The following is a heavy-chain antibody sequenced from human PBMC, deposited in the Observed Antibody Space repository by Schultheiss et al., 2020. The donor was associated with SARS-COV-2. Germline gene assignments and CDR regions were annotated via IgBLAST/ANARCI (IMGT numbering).Heavy chain of an antibody. Sequence: SETLSLTCTVSGGSISSGGYYWSWIRQHPGKGLEWIGYIYYSGSTYYNPSLKSRVTISVDTSKNQFSLKLSSVTAADTAVYYCARDRYYDFWSGYYSDYCYGMNVWGQGNTVTVSS. J-gene: IGHJ6*02. CDR1: GGSISSGGYY. V-gene: IGHV4-31*03. D-gene: IGHD3-3*01. CDR2: IYYSGST. CDR3: ARDRYYDFWSGYYSDYCYGMNV.